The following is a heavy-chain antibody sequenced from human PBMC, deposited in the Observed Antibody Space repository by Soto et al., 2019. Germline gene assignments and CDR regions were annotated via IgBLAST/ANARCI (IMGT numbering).Heavy chain of an antibody. CDR1: GFTFSNAW. CDR3: TTDYGVVTTMTY. CDR2: IKSKTDGGTT. D-gene: IGHD4-4*01. V-gene: IGHV3-15*07. J-gene: IGHJ4*02. Sequence: EVQLVESGGGLVKPGGSLRLSCAASGFTFSNAWMNWVRQAPGKGLEWVGRIKSKTDGGTTDYAAPVKGRFTISRDDSKNTLYLQMNSLKTEDTALYYCTTDYGVVTTMTYWGQGTLVTVSS.